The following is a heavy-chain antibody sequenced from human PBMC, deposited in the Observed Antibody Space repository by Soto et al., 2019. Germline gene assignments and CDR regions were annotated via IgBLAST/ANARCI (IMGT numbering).Heavy chain of an antibody. CDR1: GYDFNIYD. Sequence: QVHLVQSGAEVKKPGASVKVSCTASGYDFNIYDIHWVRQSPGQWLEWMGWMTPKRETPGYAPKFQGRFNMTRDTSRRAVYMELSSLGSEDTAVYFCARCCHGFWSGETYYYAMDVWGQGTTVTVSS. V-gene: IGHV1-8*01. J-gene: IGHJ6*02. CDR3: ARCCHGFWSGETYYYAMDV. CDR2: MTPKRETP. D-gene: IGHD3-3*01.